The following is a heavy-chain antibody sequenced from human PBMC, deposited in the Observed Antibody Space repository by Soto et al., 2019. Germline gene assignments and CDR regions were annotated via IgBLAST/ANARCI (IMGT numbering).Heavy chain of an antibody. CDR1: GGTFSSYS. D-gene: IGHD1-26*01. V-gene: IGHV1-69*01. CDR3: ARDGGRHAGGIDY. Sequence: QVQLVQSGAEVKKPGSSVKVSCKASGGTFSSYSINWVRQAPGQGLEWMGEIIPIFGTANYAQKFQGRVTITADESTSTAYMELSSLRSEDTAVYDCARDGGRHAGGIDYWGQRTRVTVSS. J-gene: IGHJ4*02. CDR2: IIPIFGTA.